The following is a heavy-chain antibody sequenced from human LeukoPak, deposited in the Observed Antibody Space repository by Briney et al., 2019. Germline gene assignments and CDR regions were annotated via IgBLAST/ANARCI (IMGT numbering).Heavy chain of an antibody. D-gene: IGHD3-22*01. V-gene: IGHV4-4*09. CDR2: IYTSGST. CDR1: GGSISSYY. Sequence: SETLSLTCTVSGGSISSYYWSWIRQPPGKGLEWIGYIYTSGSTNCNPSLKSRVTISVDTSKNQFSLKLSSVTAADTAVYYCASTPITYYYDSSGYLPLDVWGKGTTVTVSS. J-gene: IGHJ6*04. CDR3: ASTPITYYYDSSGYLPLDV.